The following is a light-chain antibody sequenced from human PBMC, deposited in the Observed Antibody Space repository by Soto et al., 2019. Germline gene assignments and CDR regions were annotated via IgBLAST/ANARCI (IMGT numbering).Light chain of an antibody. V-gene: IGKV3-11*01. Sequence: EIVLTQSPATLSLSPGEIATLSCRASQSVSSYLAWFQQKPGQAPRLLIYDASNRATGIPARFSGSGSGTDFTLTISSLEPEDFALYYLQQRYNWPFTFGPGTKLDI. CDR3: QQRYNWPFT. CDR1: QSVSSY. J-gene: IGKJ3*01. CDR2: DAS.